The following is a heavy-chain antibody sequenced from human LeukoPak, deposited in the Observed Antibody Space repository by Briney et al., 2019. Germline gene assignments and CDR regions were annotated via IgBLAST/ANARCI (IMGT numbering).Heavy chain of an antibody. D-gene: IGHD4-17*01. V-gene: IGHV1-69*13. CDR1: GGTFSSYA. Sequence: SVKVSCTASGGTFSSYAISWVRQAPGQGLEWMGGIIPIFGTANYAQKFQGRVTITADESTSTAYMELSSLRSEDTAVYYCARTYGDYVFFRMDVWGQGTTVTVSS. CDR3: ARTYGDYVFFRMDV. J-gene: IGHJ6*02. CDR2: IIPIFGTA.